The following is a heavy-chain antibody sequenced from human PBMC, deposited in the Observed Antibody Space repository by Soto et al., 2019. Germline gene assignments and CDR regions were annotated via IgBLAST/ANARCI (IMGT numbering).Heavy chain of an antibody. CDR1: GYSFTSYW. V-gene: IGHV5-51*01. CDR3: ALAAVGYYDRSGYYAEYFQH. D-gene: IGHD3-22*01. CDR2: IYPGDSDT. Sequence: ADSLKVSCKCSGYSFTSYWIGWVRQMPGKGLEWMGIIYPGDSDTRYSPSFQGQVTISADKSISTAYLQWSSLKASDTAMYYCALAAVGYYDRSGYYAEYFQHWGQGTLVTVSS. J-gene: IGHJ1*01.